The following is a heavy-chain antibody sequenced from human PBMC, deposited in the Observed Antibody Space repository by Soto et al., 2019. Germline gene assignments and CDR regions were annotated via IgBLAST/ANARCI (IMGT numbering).Heavy chain of an antibody. CDR3: AKDLKVSGGFHGSLNYYYGMDV. J-gene: IGHJ6*02. Sequence: QPGGSLRLSCAASGFSFSNHGMQWVRQAPGKGLAWVAVISYDGNVKYYTDSVKGRFTISRDNSQSTLFLQMDSLRPEDAAVYYCAKDLKVSGGFHGSLNYYYGMDVWGQGTTVTVSS. D-gene: IGHD3-10*01. CDR1: GFSFSNHG. CDR2: ISYDGNVK. V-gene: IGHV3-30*18.